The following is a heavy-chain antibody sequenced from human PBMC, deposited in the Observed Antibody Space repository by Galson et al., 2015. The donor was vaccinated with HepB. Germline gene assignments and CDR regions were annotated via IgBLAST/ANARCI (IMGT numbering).Heavy chain of an antibody. CDR2: IHFDGSKK. V-gene: IGHV3-30*02. D-gene: IGHD6-19*01. CDR3: AKVVSGSGWSLDS. Sequence: SLRLSCAASGFTFSNHGMHWVRQAPGKGLEWVAFIHFDGSKKYYADSVKGRFSISRDNSKNTLNLQMDSLRLEDTAVYYCAKVVSGSGWSLDSWGQGTLVTVSS. CDR1: GFTFSNHG. J-gene: IGHJ4*02.